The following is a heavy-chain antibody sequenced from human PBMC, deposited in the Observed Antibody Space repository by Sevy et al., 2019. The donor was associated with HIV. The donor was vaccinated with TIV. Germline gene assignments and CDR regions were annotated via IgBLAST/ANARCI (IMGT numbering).Heavy chain of an antibody. J-gene: IGHJ4*02. D-gene: IGHD3-22*01. CDR1: GYSFTSYW. V-gene: IGHV5-51*01. CDR2: IYPGDSDT. Sequence: GESLKISCKGSGYSFTSYWIGWVRQMPGKGLEWMGIIYPGDSDTRYSPSFQGQVTISADKSISTADLQWSSLKASDTAMYYCARHPRKVYYYDSSGYPVDYWGQGTLVTVSS. CDR3: ARHPRKVYYYDSSGYPVDY.